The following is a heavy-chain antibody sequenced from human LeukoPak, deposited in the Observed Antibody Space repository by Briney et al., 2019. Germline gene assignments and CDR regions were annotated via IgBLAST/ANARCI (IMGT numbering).Heavy chain of an antibody. CDR2: MNPNSGNT. CDR3: ALTLGGSNAFDI. D-gene: IGHD2-15*01. Sequence: EASVKVSCKASGYTFTSYDINWVRQATGQGLEWMGWMNPNSGNTGYAQKFQGRVTMTRNTSISTAYMELGSLRSEDTAVYYCALTLGGSNAFDIWGQGTMVTVSS. CDR1: GYTFTSYD. V-gene: IGHV1-8*01. J-gene: IGHJ3*02.